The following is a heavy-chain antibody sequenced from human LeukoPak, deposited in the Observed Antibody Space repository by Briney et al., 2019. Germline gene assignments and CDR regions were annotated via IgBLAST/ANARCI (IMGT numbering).Heavy chain of an antibody. D-gene: IGHD3-22*01. Sequence: GGSLRLSCAASGFTFDDYAMHWVRQAPGKGLEWVSYISSSSSTIYYADSVKGRFTISRDNAKNSLYLQMNSLRAEDTAVYYCARGQWLLYYGMDVWGQGTTVTVSS. CDR1: GFTFDDYA. CDR3: ARGQWLLYYGMDV. CDR2: ISSSSSTI. V-gene: IGHV3-48*04. J-gene: IGHJ6*02.